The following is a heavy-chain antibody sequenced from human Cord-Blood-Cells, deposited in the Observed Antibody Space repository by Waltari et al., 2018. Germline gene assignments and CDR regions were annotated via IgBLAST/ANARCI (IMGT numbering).Heavy chain of an antibody. CDR3: ARGPYYDFWSGDYDY. CDR1: GGSFSGYY. D-gene: IGHD3-3*01. CDR2: INHSGSN. J-gene: IGHJ4*02. V-gene: IGHV4-34*01. Sequence: QVQLQQWGAGLLKPSETLSLTCAVYGGSFSGYYWSWIRHPPGEGLEWIGEINHSGSNNYNPSLKSRVTISVDTSKNQFSLRLGSVTAADTAVYYCARGPYYDFWSGDYDYWCQGTLVTVSS.